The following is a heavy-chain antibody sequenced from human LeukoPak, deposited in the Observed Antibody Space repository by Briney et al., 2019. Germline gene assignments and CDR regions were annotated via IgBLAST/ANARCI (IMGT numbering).Heavy chain of an antibody. CDR2: ISSGSSYI. Sequence: GGSLRLSCAASGFTFSSYSMNWVRQAPGKGLEWVSSISSGSSYIYYADSVKGRFTISRDNAKNSLYLQMNSLRAEDTAVYYCAKDLLRFGELLWYFDYWGQGTLVTVSS. CDR1: GFTFSSYS. CDR3: AKDLLRFGELLWYFDY. J-gene: IGHJ4*02. V-gene: IGHV3-21*01. D-gene: IGHD3-10*01.